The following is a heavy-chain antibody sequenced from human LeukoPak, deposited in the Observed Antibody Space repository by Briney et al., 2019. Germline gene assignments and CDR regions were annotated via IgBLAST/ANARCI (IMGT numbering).Heavy chain of an antibody. CDR3: AKASGSPYYFDY. D-gene: IGHD3-10*01. Sequence: GGSLRLSCAASGFTFSNFAMSWVRQAPGKGLECVSLISANGGATYYADSVKGRFTISQDNSKSTLYLQMNSLRADDTAVYYCAKASGSPYYFDYWGQGTLVTVSS. CDR2: ISANGGAT. J-gene: IGHJ4*02. CDR1: GFTFSNFA. V-gene: IGHV3-23*01.